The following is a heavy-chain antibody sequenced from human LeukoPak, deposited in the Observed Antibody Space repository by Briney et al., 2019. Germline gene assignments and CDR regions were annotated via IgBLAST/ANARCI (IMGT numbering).Heavy chain of an antibody. CDR3: ARGDGIDYSDHEANWFDP. CDR1: GGSISPYY. Sequence: ETLSLTCTVSGGSISPYYWSWVRQAPGKGLEWVSSISSSSSYIYYADSVKGRFTISRDNAKNSLYLQMNSLRAEDTAVYYWARGDGIDYSDHEANWFDPWGQGTLVTVSS. J-gene: IGHJ5*02. D-gene: IGHD4-17*01. V-gene: IGHV3-21*01. CDR2: ISSSSSYI.